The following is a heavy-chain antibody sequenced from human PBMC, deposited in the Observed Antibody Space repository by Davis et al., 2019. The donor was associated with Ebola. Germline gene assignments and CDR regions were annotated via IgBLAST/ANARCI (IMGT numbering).Heavy chain of an antibody. J-gene: IGHJ6*02. D-gene: IGHD3-3*01. V-gene: IGHV4-39*01. Sequence: SETLSLTCTVSGGSISSSSYYWGWIRQPPGKGLEWIGSIYYSGSTYYNPSLKSRVTISVDTSKNQFSLKLSSVTAADTAVYYCARGRRFLEWFGEAYYGMDVWGQGTTVTVSS. CDR2: IYYSGST. CDR3: ARGRRFLEWFGEAYYGMDV. CDR1: GGSISSSSYY.